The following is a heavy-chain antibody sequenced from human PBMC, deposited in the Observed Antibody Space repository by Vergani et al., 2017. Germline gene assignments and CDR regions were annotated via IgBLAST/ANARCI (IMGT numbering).Heavy chain of an antibody. Sequence: VQMVESGGGVVQSGRSLRLFCAVSGFRFSDYGMLWVRQAPGRGLEWVALISYDGDTTYYEDSVKGRFTISRDNSKNTLFLQMHSLRVEDTALYYCAKFPLNITTPDRGDFWGQGSLVTVSS. V-gene: IGHV3-30*18. CDR1: GFRFSDYG. CDR2: ISYDGDTT. J-gene: IGHJ4*02. CDR3: AKFPLNITTPDRGDF. D-gene: IGHD1-1*01.